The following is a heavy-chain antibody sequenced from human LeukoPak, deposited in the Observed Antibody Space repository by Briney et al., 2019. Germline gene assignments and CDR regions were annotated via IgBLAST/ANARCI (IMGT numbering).Heavy chain of an antibody. D-gene: IGHD4-17*01. CDR1: GFTFSSYA. CDR2: ISGSGGST. J-gene: IGHJ4*02. Sequence: GGSLRLSCAASGFTFSSYAMSWVRQAPGKGLEWVSAISGSGGSTYYADSVKGRFTISRDNSKNTLYLQMNSLRAEDTAVYYCAKDSYGDYVGYYFDYWGQGTLVTVSS. CDR3: AKDSYGDYVGYYFDY. V-gene: IGHV3-23*01.